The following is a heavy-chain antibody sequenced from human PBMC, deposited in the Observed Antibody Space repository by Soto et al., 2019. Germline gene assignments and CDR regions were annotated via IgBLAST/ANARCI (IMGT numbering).Heavy chain of an antibody. Sequence: GGSLRLSCAASGFTFSNYEMNWVRQAPGKGLEWVSYISSGDSAIYYADSVKGRFTISRDNAKNSLHLQMNSLRAEDTAVYYCASLEMATMQGWGQGTLVTSPQ. CDR3: ASLEMATMQG. CDR1: GFTFSNYE. V-gene: IGHV3-48*03. CDR2: ISSGDSAI. J-gene: IGHJ4*02. D-gene: IGHD5-12*01.